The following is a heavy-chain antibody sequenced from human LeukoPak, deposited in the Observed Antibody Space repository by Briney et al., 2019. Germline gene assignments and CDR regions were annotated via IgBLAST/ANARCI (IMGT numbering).Heavy chain of an antibody. V-gene: IGHV4-39*01. J-gene: IGHJ4*02. CDR1: GGSLSSSNSY. CDR2: IHYSGST. Sequence: SETLSLTCTVSGGSLSSSNSYWGWIRQPPGKGLEWIGSIHYSGSTYYNPSLKGPVTISVDTSKNQFFLKLSSVTAADTAVYYCARLYYYDSSGYVDYWGQGTLVAVSS. D-gene: IGHD3-22*01. CDR3: ARLYYYDSSGYVDY.